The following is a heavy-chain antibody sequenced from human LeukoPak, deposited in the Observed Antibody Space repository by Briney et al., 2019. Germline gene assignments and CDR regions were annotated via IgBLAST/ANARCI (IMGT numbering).Heavy chain of an antibody. CDR1: GFTFSSYA. Sequence: PGGSLRLSCAASGFTFSSYAMSWVRRAPGKGLEWVSSISGSGGTTYYADSVKGRFTISRDNSKNTLYLQMNSLRPDDMAVYYCAKGNGKAAAGSVVDYWGQGTLVTVSS. D-gene: IGHD6-13*01. CDR2: ISGSGGTT. V-gene: IGHV3-23*01. J-gene: IGHJ4*02. CDR3: AKGNGKAAAGSVVDY.